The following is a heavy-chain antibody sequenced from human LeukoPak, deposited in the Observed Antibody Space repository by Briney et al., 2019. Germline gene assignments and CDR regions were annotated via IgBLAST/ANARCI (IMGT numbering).Heavy chain of an antibody. D-gene: IGHD4/OR15-4a*01. J-gene: IGHJ4*02. CDR2: INWNGGRT. V-gene: IGHV3-20*04. CDR3: VRVTLGASDY. CDR1: GFTFDDYG. Sequence: PGGSLRLSCAASGFTFDDYGMSWVRQAPGKGLEWVSSINWNGGRTDYADSVKGRFTVSRNNAKNSLYLQMNSLRAEDTALYYCVRVTLGASDYWGQGTLVTVSS.